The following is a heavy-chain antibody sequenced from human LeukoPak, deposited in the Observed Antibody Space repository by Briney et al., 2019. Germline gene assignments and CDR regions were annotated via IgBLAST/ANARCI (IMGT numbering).Heavy chain of an antibody. CDR1: GCTFSSYD. D-gene: IGHD2-2*01. J-gene: IGHJ4*02. V-gene: IGHV1-69*05. CDR2: IRPMCGKK. Sequence: SVKVSCTASGCTFSSYDISWVRQAPGQGLEWVGGIRPMCGKKYYAQTVQGRFTITTDKATSSAYLELSSLRSEDTSVYYCAGGRTDIVVVPAPLRNYYFAYWGQGPLVTVSS. CDR3: AGGRTDIVVVPAPLRNYYFAY.